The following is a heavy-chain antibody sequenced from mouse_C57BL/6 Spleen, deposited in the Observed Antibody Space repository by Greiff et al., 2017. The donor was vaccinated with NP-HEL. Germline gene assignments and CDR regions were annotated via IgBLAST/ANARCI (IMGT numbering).Heavy chain of an antibody. D-gene: IGHD2-3*01. Sequence: VQLQQPGAELVKPGASVKMSCKASGYTFTSYWITWVKQRPGQGLEWIGDIFPGSGGTTYNEKFKSKATLTVDTSSSTAYLQLSSLTSEDSAVYCCARGGYWGYFDVWGTGTTVTVSS. CDR1: GYTFTSYW. CDR3: ARGGYWGYFDV. V-gene: IGHV1-55*01. CDR2: IFPGSGGT. J-gene: IGHJ1*03.